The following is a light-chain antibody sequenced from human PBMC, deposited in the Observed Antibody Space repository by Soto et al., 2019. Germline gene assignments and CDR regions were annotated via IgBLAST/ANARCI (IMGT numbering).Light chain of an antibody. CDR3: QQRSDWPST. J-gene: IGKJ4*01. CDR1: QSVSRY. CDR2: DAS. V-gene: IGKV3-11*01. Sequence: EIVLTQSPATLSLSPGARATLSCRASQSVSRYLAWYQQKPGQAPRLLIYDASNRATGIPARFSGSGSGTDFTLTISSLEPEDFAVYYCQQRSDWPSTCGGGTKVQIK.